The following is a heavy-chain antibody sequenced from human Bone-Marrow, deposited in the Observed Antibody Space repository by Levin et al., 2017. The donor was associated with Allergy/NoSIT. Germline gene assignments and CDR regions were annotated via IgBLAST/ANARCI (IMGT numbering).Heavy chain of an antibody. Sequence: GESLKISCAASGFTVRNNFMYWVRQAPGEGLEWVSLIYSGGTTYYADSVKGRFTISRDNSKNTLYLQMNSLRADDTAKYYCARKTDSGGSGGFWGQGTLVTVAS. CDR3: ARKTDSGGSGGF. CDR2: IYSGGTT. CDR1: GFTVRNNF. J-gene: IGHJ4*02. D-gene: IGHD3-22*01. V-gene: IGHV3-53*01.